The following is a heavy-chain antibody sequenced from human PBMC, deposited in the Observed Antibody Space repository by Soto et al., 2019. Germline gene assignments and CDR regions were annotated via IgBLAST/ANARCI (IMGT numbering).Heavy chain of an antibody. CDR1: GFTVSSTY. D-gene: IGHD2-2*02. Sequence: GGSLRLSCAASGFTVSSTYLTWVRQAPGKGLEWVAILYTGTDTVYADSVKGRLTISRDSSKNTFYLQMNSLRAEDTAMYFCAKDGTTAGIHYFGMDVWGQGTTVTVSS. CDR3: AKDGTTAGIHYFGMDV. J-gene: IGHJ6*02. V-gene: IGHV3-53*01. CDR2: LYTGTDT.